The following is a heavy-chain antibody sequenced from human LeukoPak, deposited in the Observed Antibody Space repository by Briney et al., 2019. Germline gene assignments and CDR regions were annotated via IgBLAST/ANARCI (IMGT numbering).Heavy chain of an antibody. CDR2: IYTSGST. Sequence: SQTLSLTCTVSGGSISSGSYYWSWIRQPAGKGLEWIGRIYTSGSTNYNPSLKSRVTISVDTSKNQFSLKLSSVTAADTAVYYCARGPNEDYYDSSGFLIRGQGTLVTVSS. CDR3: ARGPNEDYYDSSGFLI. D-gene: IGHD3-22*01. CDR1: GGSISSGSYY. J-gene: IGHJ4*02. V-gene: IGHV4-61*02.